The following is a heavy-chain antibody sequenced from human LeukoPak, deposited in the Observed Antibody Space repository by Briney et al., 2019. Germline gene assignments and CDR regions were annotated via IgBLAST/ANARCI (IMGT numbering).Heavy chain of an antibody. CDR3: ASWGSGNHQYYYGMDV. V-gene: IGHV4-39*07. CDR2: IYYSGST. CDR1: GGSISSSSYY. Sequence: SETLSLTCTVSGGSISSSSYYWGWIRQPPGKGLEWIGSIYYSGSTYYNPSLKSRVSISVDTSKNQFSLNLTSVTAADTAIYYCASWGSGNHQYYYGMDVWGQGTTVTVSS. J-gene: IGHJ6*02. D-gene: IGHD3-16*01.